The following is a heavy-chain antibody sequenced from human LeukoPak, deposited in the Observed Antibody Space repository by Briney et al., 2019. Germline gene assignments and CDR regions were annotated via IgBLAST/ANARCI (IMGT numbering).Heavy chain of an antibody. V-gene: IGHV4-39*01. CDR2: IYYTGST. J-gene: IGHJ4*02. D-gene: IGHD1-26*01. Sequence: SETLSLTCTVSGGSIISSSDYWGWIRQPPGKGLEWIAAIYYTGSTYYNPSLRSRVTISVDTSKNQFSLRLTSVTAADTAVYYCTRRTGSRSNRGQGTLVTVDS. CDR1: GGSIISSSDY. CDR3: TRRTGSRSN.